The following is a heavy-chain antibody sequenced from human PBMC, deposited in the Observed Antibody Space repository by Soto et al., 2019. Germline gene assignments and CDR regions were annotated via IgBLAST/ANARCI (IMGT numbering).Heavy chain of an antibody. V-gene: IGHV3-74*01. CDR2: INSDGSRT. Sequence: VGSRRLSCTASGFTFSRFWTHWVRQVPGRGLVWVSHINSDGSRTSYADSVKGRFTISRDNAKNTLYLQMNGLRAEDTAVYYCARDLSSCSSARCYSFYYGVDVWGQGTTVTVSS. J-gene: IGHJ6*02. D-gene: IGHD2-2*01. CDR1: GFTFSRFW. CDR3: ARDLSSCSSARCYSFYYGVDV.